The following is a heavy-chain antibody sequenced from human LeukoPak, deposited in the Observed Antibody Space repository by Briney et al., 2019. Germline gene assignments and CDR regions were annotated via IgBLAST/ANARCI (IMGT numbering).Heavy chain of an antibody. CDR3: ARATTTRTRFDY. CDR1: GFTFGSYA. V-gene: IGHV3-30-3*01. Sequence: TGGSLRLSCAASGFTFGSYAMHWVRQAPGKGLEWVAVISYDGSNKYYADSVKGRFTISRDNSKNTLYLQMNSLRDEDTAVYFCARATTTRTRFDYWGQGTLVTVSS. CDR2: ISYDGSNK. D-gene: IGHD4-17*01. J-gene: IGHJ4*02.